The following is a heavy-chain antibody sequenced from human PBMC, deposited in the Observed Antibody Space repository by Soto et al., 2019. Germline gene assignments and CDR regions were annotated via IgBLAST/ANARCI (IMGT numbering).Heavy chain of an antibody. J-gene: IGHJ6*03. Sequence: GGSLRLSCAASGFTVSSNYMSWVRQAPGKGLEWLSVIYTGGGTSSADSVKGGFTISRDNSKNSVYLQMNRLRAEDTAVYYCATTGGIATAGTDKFYYMDVWGKGTTVTVSS. CDR2: IYTGGGT. D-gene: IGHD6-13*01. V-gene: IGHV3-66*01. CDR3: ATTGGIATAGTDKFYYMDV. CDR1: GFTVSSNY.